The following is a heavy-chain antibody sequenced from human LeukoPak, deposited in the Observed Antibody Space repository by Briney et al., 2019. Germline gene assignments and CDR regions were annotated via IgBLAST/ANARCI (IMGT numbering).Heavy chain of an antibody. CDR3: AREDYGDYAPRFDY. D-gene: IGHD4-17*01. V-gene: IGHV3-48*01. Sequence: GGSLRLSCAASGFTFSSYSMNWVRQAPGKGLEWVSYISSSSSTIYYADSLKGRFTISRDNAKNSLYLQMNSLRAEDTAVYYCAREDYGDYAPRFDYWGQGTLVTVSS. CDR2: ISSSSSTI. CDR1: GFTFSSYS. J-gene: IGHJ4*02.